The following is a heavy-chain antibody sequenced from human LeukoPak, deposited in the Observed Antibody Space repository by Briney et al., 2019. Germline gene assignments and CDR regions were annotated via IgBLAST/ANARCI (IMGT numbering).Heavy chain of an antibody. CDR2: MNPNSGNT. D-gene: IGHD3-10*01. Sequence: GASVKVSCKASGYTLTSYGISWVRQATGQGLEWMGWMNPNSGNTGYAQKFQGRVTMTRNTSISTAYMELSSLRSEDTAVYYCASLWFGDPNWFDPWGQGTLVTVSS. CDR3: ASLWFGDPNWFDP. V-gene: IGHV1-8*02. J-gene: IGHJ5*02. CDR1: GYTLTSYG.